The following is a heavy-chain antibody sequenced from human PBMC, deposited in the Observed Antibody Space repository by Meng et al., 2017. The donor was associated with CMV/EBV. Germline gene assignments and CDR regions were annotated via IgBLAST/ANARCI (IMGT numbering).Heavy chain of an antibody. CDR3: ALGGAGTNIYYYGMDV. CDR1: GLTLSSYG. CDR2: IRYDGSNK. V-gene: IGHV3-30*02. Sequence: GGSLRLSCAASGLTLSSYGIHWVRQAPGKGLEWVAFIRYDGSNKYYADSVKGRFTISRDNSKNTLYLQMNSLRAEDTAVYYCALGGAGTNIYYYGMDVWGQGTTVTVSS. J-gene: IGHJ6*02. D-gene: IGHD1-7*01.